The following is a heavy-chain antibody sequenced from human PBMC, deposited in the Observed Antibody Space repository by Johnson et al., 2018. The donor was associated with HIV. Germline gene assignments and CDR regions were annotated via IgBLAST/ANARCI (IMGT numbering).Heavy chain of an antibody. CDR1: GFTFSSYA. Sequence: VQLVESGGGVVQPGRSLRLSCEASGFTFSSYAVHWVRQAPGKGLEWVSAISGSGGSTYYADSVKGRFTISRDNSKNTLYLQMNSLRAEDTAVYFCARDAPNFFDSSGVRDDAFDIWGQGTMVTVSS. V-gene: IGHV3-23*04. J-gene: IGHJ3*02. CDR2: ISGSGGST. CDR3: ARDAPNFFDSSGVRDDAFDI. D-gene: IGHD3-22*01.